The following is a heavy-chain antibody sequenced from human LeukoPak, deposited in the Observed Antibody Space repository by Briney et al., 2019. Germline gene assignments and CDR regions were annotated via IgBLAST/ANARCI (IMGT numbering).Heavy chain of an antibody. CDR1: GGSISNYY. D-gene: IGHD5-18*01. CDR2: IDYRGST. CDR3: ARSRSGYSYDHAAFDI. V-gene: IGHV4-59*01. Sequence: PSETLSLTCTVSGGSISNYYWSWIRQPPGKGLEWIAYIDYRGSTTYNPSLKSRVTISVDTSRNQFSLKLSSVTAADTAVYYCARSRSGYSYDHAAFDIWGQGTTVTVSS. J-gene: IGHJ3*02.